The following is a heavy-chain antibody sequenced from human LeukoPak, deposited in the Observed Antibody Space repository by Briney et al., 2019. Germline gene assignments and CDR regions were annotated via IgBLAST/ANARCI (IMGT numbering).Heavy chain of an antibody. Sequence: PGGSLRLSCAASGFTFSGYAMSWVRQAPGKGLEWVSAISGSGGSTYYADSVKGRFTISRDNAKNSLYLQMNSLRVEDTAVYYCAREVAVGIWGQGTLVTVSS. CDR3: AREVAVGI. V-gene: IGHV3-23*01. D-gene: IGHD2-15*01. J-gene: IGHJ3*02. CDR1: GFTFSGYA. CDR2: ISGSGGST.